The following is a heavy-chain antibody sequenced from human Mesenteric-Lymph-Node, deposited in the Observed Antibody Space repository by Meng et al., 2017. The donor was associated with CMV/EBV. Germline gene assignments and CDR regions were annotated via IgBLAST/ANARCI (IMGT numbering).Heavy chain of an antibody. CDR3: ARDRDGYNLFDY. J-gene: IGHJ4*02. CDR2: IYYSEST. CDR1: GASIISGGSY. D-gene: IGHD5-24*01. Sequence: CTVSGASIISGGSYWSWIRQHPGKGLEWIGYIYYSESTYHNPSLKSRVSISVDTSKNQFSLKLSSVTAADTAVYYCARDRDGYNLFDYWGQGTLVTVSS. V-gene: IGHV4-31*03.